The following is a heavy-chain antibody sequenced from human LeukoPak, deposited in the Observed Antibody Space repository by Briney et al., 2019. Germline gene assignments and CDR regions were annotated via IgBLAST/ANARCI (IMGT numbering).Heavy chain of an antibody. D-gene: IGHD3-10*01. J-gene: IGHJ5*02. V-gene: IGHV4-39*01. CDR3: ARYASGSYYWFDP. CDR1: GGSISSTSYH. Sequence: SETLSLTCTVSGGSISSTSYHWAWIRQPPGKGLEWIATVYYTGSAYYNPSLKSRVTISVDTSKSQFSLKLSSVTTADTALYYCARYASGSYYWFDPWGQGTLVSVSS. CDR2: VYYTGSA.